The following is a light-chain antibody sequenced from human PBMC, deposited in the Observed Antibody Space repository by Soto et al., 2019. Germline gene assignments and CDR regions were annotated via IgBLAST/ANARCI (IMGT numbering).Light chain of an antibody. V-gene: IGKV1-5*01. CDR3: QQYNSYLYT. CDR1: QSISSW. Sequence: DIQMTQSPSTLSASVGDRVTITCRASQSISSWLAWYLQKPGKAPKLLIYDASSLESGVPSRFSGSGSGTEFTLTISSLQPDDFATYYCQQYNSYLYTFGQGTKVDIK. CDR2: DAS. J-gene: IGKJ2*01.